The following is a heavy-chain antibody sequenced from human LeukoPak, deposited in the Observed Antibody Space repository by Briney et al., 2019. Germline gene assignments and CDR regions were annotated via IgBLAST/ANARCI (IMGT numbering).Heavy chain of an antibody. D-gene: IGHD3-22*01. J-gene: IGHJ4*02. V-gene: IGHV4-30-2*01. CDR3: ASLTLFYYDTSGFSRGFVAN. CDR2: YYYGGTT. Sequence: SETLSLTCAVSGDSINSGGYSWSWIRQPPGRGLEWIGYYYYGGTTYYNPSLKSRVTISVDRSKNQFSLRLNSVTAADTAVYYCASLTLFYYDTSGFSRGFVANWGQGALVTVSS. CDR1: GDSINSGGYS.